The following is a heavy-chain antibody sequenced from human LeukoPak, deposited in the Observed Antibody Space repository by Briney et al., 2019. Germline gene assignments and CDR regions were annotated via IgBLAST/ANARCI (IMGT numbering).Heavy chain of an antibody. CDR3: ARGGEYSSGWYHFDY. V-gene: IGHV6-1*01. CDR2: TYYRTKWYS. Sequence: SQTLSLTCAISGDSVSSKSAAWNWIRQSPSRGLEWLGRTYYRTKWYSDYAVSVRSRITINPDISKNQFSLQLNSVTPEDTAVYYCARGGEYSSGWYHFDYWGQGTLVTVSS. J-gene: IGHJ4*02. D-gene: IGHD6-19*01. CDR1: GDSVSSKSAA.